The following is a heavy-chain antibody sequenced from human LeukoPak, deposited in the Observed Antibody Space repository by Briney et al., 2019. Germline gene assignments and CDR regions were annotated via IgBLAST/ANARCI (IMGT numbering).Heavy chain of an antibody. Sequence: PSQTLSLTCAVSGGSISSGGYSWSWIRQPAGKGLEWIGRIYTSGSTIYNPSLKSRVTMSVDASKNQFSLNLSSVTAADTAVYYCAKLGSGGWGYFDCWGQGTLVTVSS. CDR1: GGSISSGGYS. J-gene: IGHJ4*02. CDR3: AKLGSGGWGYFDC. D-gene: IGHD6-25*01. CDR2: IYTSGST. V-gene: IGHV4-61*02.